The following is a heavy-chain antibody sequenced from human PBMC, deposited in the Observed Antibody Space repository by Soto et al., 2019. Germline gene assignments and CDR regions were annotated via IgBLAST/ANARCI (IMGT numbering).Heavy chain of an antibody. D-gene: IGHD6-19*01. Sequence: GGSLRLSCAAPGFTFSSYGMHWVRQAPGKGLEWVAVISYDGSNKYYADSVKGRFTISRDNSKNTLYLQMNSLRAEDTAVHYCANNGEIAVAGTGYWGQGTLVTVSS. J-gene: IGHJ4*02. CDR1: GFTFSSYG. CDR2: ISYDGSNK. V-gene: IGHV3-30*18. CDR3: ANNGEIAVAGTGY.